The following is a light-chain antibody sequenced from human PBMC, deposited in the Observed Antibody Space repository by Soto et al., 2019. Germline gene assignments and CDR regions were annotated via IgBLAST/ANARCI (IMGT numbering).Light chain of an antibody. Sequence: DIQVTQSPPSLSASVVDRVTIACLASQDIYTFLNWYQQKPGKAPKLLIFGASSLQSGVPSRFSGSGSGTVFTLTISSLQPEDFATYYCEQSYITPPITFGQGTRLEIK. V-gene: IGKV1-39*01. CDR1: QDIYTF. CDR2: GAS. CDR3: EQSYITPPIT. J-gene: IGKJ5*01.